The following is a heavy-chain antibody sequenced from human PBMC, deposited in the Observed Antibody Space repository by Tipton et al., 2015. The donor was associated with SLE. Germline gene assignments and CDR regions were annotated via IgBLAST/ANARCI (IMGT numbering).Heavy chain of an antibody. Sequence: TLSLTCTVSDDSISSYYWSWIRQPPGKGLEWIGYIYYSGSTNYNPSLKSRVTIPVDTSKNQFSLKLSSVTAADTAVYYCAREGIAAAGLWGQGTLVTVSS. D-gene: IGHD6-13*01. CDR3: AREGIAAAGL. J-gene: IGHJ4*02. CDR1: DDSISSYY. V-gene: IGHV4-59*01. CDR2: IYYSGST.